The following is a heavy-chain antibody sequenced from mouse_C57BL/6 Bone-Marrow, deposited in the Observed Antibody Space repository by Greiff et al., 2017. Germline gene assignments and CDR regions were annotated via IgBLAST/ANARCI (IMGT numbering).Heavy chain of an antibody. CDR2: IRSKSNNYAT. V-gene: IGHV10-1*01. CDR1: GFSFNTYA. Sequence: GGGLVQPKGSLKLTCAASGFSFNTYAMNWVRQAPGKGLEWVARIRSKSNNYATYYADSVKDRFTISRDDSESMLYLQMNNLKTEDTAMYYCVRSNYDTWGQGTTLTVSS. CDR3: VRSNYDT. D-gene: IGHD2-4*01. J-gene: IGHJ2*01.